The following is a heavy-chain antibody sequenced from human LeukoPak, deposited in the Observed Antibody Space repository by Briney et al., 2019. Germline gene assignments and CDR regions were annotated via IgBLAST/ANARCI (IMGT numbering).Heavy chain of an antibody. CDR2: ISGSGGST. CDR3: AKDPGGLWLLKTVNYYFDY. D-gene: IGHD5-18*01. Sequence: PGGSLRLSCAASGFTFGSYAMSWVRQAPGKGLEWVSAISGSGGSTYYADSVKGRFTISRDNSKNTLYLQMNSLRAEDTAVYYCAKDPGGLWLLKTVNYYFDYWGQGTLVTVSS. V-gene: IGHV3-23*01. CDR1: GFTFGSYA. J-gene: IGHJ4*02.